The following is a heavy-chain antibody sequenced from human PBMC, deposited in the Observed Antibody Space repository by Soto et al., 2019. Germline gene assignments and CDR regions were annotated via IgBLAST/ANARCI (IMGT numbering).Heavy chain of an antibody. Sequence: GGSLRLSCAASGVTLSNVWMNWVRQAPGKGPEWVGRIKSKTDGGTTDYAAPVKGRFTISRDDSENTLYLQMNSLKTEDTAVYYCSHGYYQYFNSWGQGTLVTVSS. CDR2: IKSKTDGGTT. CDR3: SHGYYQYFNS. D-gene: IGHD5-18*01. CDR1: GVTLSNVW. V-gene: IGHV3-15*07. J-gene: IGHJ4*02.